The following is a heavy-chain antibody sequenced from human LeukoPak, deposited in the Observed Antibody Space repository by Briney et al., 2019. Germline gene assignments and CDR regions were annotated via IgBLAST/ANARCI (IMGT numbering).Heavy chain of an antibody. CDR3: ARSDFWSGFDY. V-gene: IGHV4-39*01. Sequence: SETLSLTCTVSGVSMSRSSYYWGWIRQPPGKGLEWVATIYYSGATYYNPSLRSRVTISVDTSKNQFSLKLSSVTAADTAVYYCARSDFWSGFDYWGQGTLVTVSS. J-gene: IGHJ4*02. CDR1: GVSMSRSSYY. CDR2: IYYSGAT. D-gene: IGHD3-3*01.